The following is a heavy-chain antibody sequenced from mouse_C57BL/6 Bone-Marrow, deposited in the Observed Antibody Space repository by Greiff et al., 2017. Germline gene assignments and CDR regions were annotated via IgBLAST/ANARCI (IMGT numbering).Heavy chain of an antibody. V-gene: IGHV14-4*01. CDR1: GFNIKDDY. CDR2: IDPENGDT. D-gene: IGHD2-3*01. Sequence: VQLKESGAELVRPGASVKLSCTASGFNIKDDYMHWVKQRPEQGLEWIGWIDPENGDTEYASKFQGKATITADTSSNTAYLQLSSLTSEDTAVYYCTRYDGCYEGWFAYWGQGTLVTVSA. J-gene: IGHJ3*01. CDR3: TRYDGCYEGWFAY.